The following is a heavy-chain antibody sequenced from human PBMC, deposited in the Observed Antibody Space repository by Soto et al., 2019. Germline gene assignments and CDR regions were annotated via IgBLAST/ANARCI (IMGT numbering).Heavy chain of an antibody. CDR2: ISWNSGSI. V-gene: IGHV3-9*01. Sequence: EVQLVESGGGLVQPGRSLRLSCAASGFTFDDYAMHWVRQAPGKGLEWVSGISWNSGSIGYADSVKGRFTISRDNAKKSLYLKMNSLRAEDTALYYCAKEKRIGGSSSWYGGGFDYWGQGTLVTVSS. CDR3: AKEKRIGGSSSWYGGGFDY. J-gene: IGHJ4*02. D-gene: IGHD6-13*01. CDR1: GFTFDDYA.